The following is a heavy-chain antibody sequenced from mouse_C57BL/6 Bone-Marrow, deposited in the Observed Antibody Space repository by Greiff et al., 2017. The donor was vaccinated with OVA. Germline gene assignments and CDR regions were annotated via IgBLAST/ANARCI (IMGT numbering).Heavy chain of an antibody. CDR1: GYAFSSYW. V-gene: IGHV1-80*01. J-gene: IGHJ3*01. CDR2: IYPGDGDT. D-gene: IGHD1-2*01. Sequence: VKVVESGAELVKPGASVKISCKASGYAFSSYWMNWVKQRPGKGLEWIGQIYPGDGDTNYNGKFKGKATLTADKSSSTAYMQLSSLTSEDSAVYFCARCVGHYSWFAYWGQGTLVTVSA. CDR3: ARCVGHYSWFAY.